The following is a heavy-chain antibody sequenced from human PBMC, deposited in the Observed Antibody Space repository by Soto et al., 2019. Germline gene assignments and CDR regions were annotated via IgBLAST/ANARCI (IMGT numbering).Heavy chain of an antibody. J-gene: IGHJ4*02. CDR1: GFTFNNYA. V-gene: IGHV3-23*01. Sequence: EVQLLESGGGLVQPGGSLRLSCAASGFTFNNYAMTWVRQAPGKGLEWVSAISGGGETTSYADSVKGRFTVSRDGSKNTLYLQMSSLRAEDTALYYCAKGRGGSGSLTPRVAFWGQGTLVTVSS. CDR3: AKGRGGSGSLTPRVAF. CDR2: ISGGGETT. D-gene: IGHD3-10*01.